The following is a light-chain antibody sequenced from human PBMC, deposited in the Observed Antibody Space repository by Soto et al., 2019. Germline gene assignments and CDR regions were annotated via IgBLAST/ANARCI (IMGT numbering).Light chain of an antibody. CDR2: TNN. CDR1: SSNIGSDT. J-gene: IGLJ1*01. CDR3: AAWDASLSGYL. V-gene: IGLV1-44*01. Sequence: QSALTQPPSVSGTPGQRVTISCSGSSSNIGSDTVNWYQQLPGTAPKLLIFTNNHRPSGVPDRFSGSKSGTSASLAISGLQSEEEADYYCAAWDASLSGYLFGTGTKVTV.